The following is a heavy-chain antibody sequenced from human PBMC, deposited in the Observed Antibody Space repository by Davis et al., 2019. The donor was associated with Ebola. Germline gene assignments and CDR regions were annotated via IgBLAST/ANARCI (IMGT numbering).Heavy chain of an antibody. Sequence: SETLSLTCAVSGGSISSSNWWSWVRQPPGKGLEWIGDIYHSGSTNYNPSLKSRVTISVYKSKNQFSLKLSSVTAADTAVYYCARDGATVSGPYYYYYMDVWGKGTTVTVSS. CDR1: GGSISSSNW. J-gene: IGHJ6*03. V-gene: IGHV4-4*02. CDR2: IYHSGST. CDR3: ARDGATVSGPYYYYYMDV. D-gene: IGHD4-11*01.